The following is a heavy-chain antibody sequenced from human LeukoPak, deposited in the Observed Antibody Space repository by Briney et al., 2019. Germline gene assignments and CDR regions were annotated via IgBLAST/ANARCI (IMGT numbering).Heavy chain of an antibody. Sequence: GGSLRLSCAASGFTFTSYAMSWVRQAPGKGLEWVANIKQDGSEKYYVDSVKGRFTISRDNAKNSLYLQMNSLRAEDTAVYYCARSDSSGWYKDYYYYMDVWGKGTTVTVSS. CDR2: IKQDGSEK. D-gene: IGHD6-19*01. CDR3: ARSDSSGWYKDYYYYMDV. CDR1: GFTFTSYA. J-gene: IGHJ6*03. V-gene: IGHV3-7*01.